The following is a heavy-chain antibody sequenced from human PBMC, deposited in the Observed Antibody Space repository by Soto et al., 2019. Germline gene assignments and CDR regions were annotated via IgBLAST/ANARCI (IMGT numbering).Heavy chain of an antibody. J-gene: IGHJ4*02. CDR3: AKGGSGALISAAGRTNWPYL. CDR1: RFIFDDYA. D-gene: IGHD6-13*01. V-gene: IGHV3-9*01. CDR2: ISWSSGNT. Sequence: GWSLRLSCAASRFIFDDYAMYWVRQAPGQGLDWVSGISWSSGNTAYADSVKGRFTIPRDNAKNSLYLHMNSLGPEDTALYYCAKGGSGALISAAGRTNWPYLWGQGTLVTVSS.